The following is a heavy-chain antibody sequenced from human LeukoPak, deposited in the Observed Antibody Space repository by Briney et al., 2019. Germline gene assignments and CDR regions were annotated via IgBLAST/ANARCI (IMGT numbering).Heavy chain of an antibody. CDR3: AGWSGELLSLFAF. J-gene: IGHJ4*02. CDR1: GYSIRSGYY. CDR2: VYHSGNT. Sequence: SETLSLTCAVSGYSIRSGYYWGWIRQPPGKGLEWIGSVYHSGNTYYNPSLKSRVSISVDTSKSQFSMKLSSVTAADTATYYCAGWSGELLSLFAFWGQGTLVTVYS. V-gene: IGHV4-38-2*01. D-gene: IGHD3-10*01.